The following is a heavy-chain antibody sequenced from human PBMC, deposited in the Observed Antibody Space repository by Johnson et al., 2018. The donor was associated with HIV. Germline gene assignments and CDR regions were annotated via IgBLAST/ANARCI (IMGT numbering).Heavy chain of an antibody. Sequence: VQLVESGGGLIQPGGSLRLSCAASGFTFRSYAMSWVRQAPGTGLEWVSAISGSGGSTYYADTVKGRFTISRDNYKTKLYLQMNSLRAEDTAVYYCAKGEAGSHDAFDIWGQGTMVTVSS. J-gene: IGHJ3*02. V-gene: IGHV3-23*04. CDR1: GFTFRSYA. CDR3: AKGEAGSHDAFDI. D-gene: IGHD1-14*01. CDR2: ISGSGGST.